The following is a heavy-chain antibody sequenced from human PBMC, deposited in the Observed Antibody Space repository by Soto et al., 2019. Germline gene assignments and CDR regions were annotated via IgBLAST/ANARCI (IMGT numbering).Heavy chain of an antibody. CDR1: GFTFSSYW. D-gene: IGHD3-22*01. CDR3: ARGDYYDSSGSQTYFDY. V-gene: IGHV3-7*05. J-gene: IGHJ4*02. Sequence: GGSLRLSCAASGFTFSSYWMSWVRQAPGKGLEWVANIKQDGSEKYYVDSVKGRFTISRDNAKNSLYLQMNSLRAEDTAVYYCARGDYYDSSGSQTYFDYWGQGTLVTVSS. CDR2: IKQDGSEK.